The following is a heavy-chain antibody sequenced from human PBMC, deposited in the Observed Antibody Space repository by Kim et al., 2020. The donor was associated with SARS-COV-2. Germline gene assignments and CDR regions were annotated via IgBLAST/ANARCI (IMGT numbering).Heavy chain of an antibody. CDR3: ARDITMIWHWFDP. Sequence: NPSLKSRVTISVDTSKNQFSLKLSSVTAADTAVYYCARDITMIWHWFDPWGQGTLVTVSS. D-gene: IGHD3-22*01. V-gene: IGHV4-59*01. J-gene: IGHJ5*02.